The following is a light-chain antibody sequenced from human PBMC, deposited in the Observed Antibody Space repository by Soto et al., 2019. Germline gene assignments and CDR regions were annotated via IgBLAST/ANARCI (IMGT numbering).Light chain of an antibody. Sequence: QSVLTQPPSVSGVPGQRVTISCTGSSSNIGAGYEVNWYQHLPGTAPKLLIYDNNNRPSGVPDRFSGSKSGTSASLAITGLQAEDEAEYYCQSYDSSLSALYVFGTGTKLTVL. V-gene: IGLV1-40*01. J-gene: IGLJ1*01. CDR3: QSYDSSLSALYV. CDR1: SSNIGAGYE. CDR2: DNN.